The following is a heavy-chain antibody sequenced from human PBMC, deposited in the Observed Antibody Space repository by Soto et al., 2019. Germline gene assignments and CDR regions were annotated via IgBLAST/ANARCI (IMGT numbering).Heavy chain of an antibody. Sequence: QVQLVESGGGVVQPGQSLRLSCAASGFSVSNYGMHWVRQAPGKGLEWVAVVWKDGNTKHYGDSVKGRFTISRDNSKNPLELQMSSLRGEATAVYSCARGEAWTDEAFDIWGQGTRVTVSS. CDR2: VWKDGNTK. J-gene: IGHJ3*02. CDR3: ARGEAWTDEAFDI. D-gene: IGHD5-12*01. V-gene: IGHV3-33*01. CDR1: GFSVSNYG.